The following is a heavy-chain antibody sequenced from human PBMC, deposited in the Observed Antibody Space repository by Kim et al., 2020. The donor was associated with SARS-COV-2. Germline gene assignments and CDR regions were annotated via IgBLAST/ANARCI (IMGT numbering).Heavy chain of an antibody. D-gene: IGHD3-9*01. V-gene: IGHV4-31*03. CDR1: GGSISSGGYY. J-gene: IGHJ4*02. CDR3: ARFRYFDWSITETPFDY. Sequence: SETLSLTCTVSGGSISSGGYYWSWIRQHPGKGLEWIGYIYYSGSTYYNPSLKSRVTISVDTSKNQFSLKLSSVTAADTAVYYCARFRYFDWSITETPFDYWGQGTLVTVSS. CDR2: IYYSGST.